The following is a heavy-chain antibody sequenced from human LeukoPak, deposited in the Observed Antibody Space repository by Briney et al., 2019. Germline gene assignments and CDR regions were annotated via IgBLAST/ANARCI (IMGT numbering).Heavy chain of an antibody. V-gene: IGHV3-73*01. D-gene: IGHD5-12*01. CDR1: GFTFSGSA. CDR3: TRIGPVDIVATKEFDY. J-gene: IGHJ4*02. CDR2: IRSKANSYAT. Sequence: ESGGSLRLSCAASGFTFSGSAMHWVRQASGKGLEWVGRIRSKANSYATAYAASVKGRFTISRDDSKNTAYLQMNSLKTEDTAVYYCTRIGPVDIVATKEFDYWGQGTLVTVSS.